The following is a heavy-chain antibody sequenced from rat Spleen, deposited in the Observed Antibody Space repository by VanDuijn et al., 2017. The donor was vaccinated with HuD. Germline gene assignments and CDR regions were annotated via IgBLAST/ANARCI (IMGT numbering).Heavy chain of an antibody. V-gene: IGHV5-29*01. CDR2: ISYEGSST. J-gene: IGHJ1*01. CDR3: TTLSLF. Sequence: EVQLVESDGGLVQPGRSLKLSCAASGFTFSDYYMAWVRQAPTKGLEWVATISYEGSSTYYRDSVKGRFTISRDSAKSTLYLQMDSLRSEDTATYYCTTLSLFWGPGTMVTVSS. CDR1: GFTFSDYY.